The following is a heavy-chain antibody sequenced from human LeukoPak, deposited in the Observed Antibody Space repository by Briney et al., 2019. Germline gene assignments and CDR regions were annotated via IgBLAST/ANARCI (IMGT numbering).Heavy chain of an antibody. V-gene: IGHV3-74*01. Sequence: GGSLGLSCAASGFTLSNYWMNWVRQVPGKGLVWVSHINSDGSNIRYADSVKGRFTISRDNAKNSLYLQMDSLRPEDTAVYYCIRDGLGTSPYDLWGQGALVTVSS. CDR1: GFTLSNYW. D-gene: IGHD7-27*01. CDR3: IRDGLGTSPYDL. CDR2: INSDGSNI. J-gene: IGHJ5*02.